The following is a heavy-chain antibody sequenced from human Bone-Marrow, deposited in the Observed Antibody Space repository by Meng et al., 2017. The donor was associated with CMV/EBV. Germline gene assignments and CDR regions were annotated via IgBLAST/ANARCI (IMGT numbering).Heavy chain of an antibody. Sequence: WGSLRLSCAASGFTFSDYYMSWIRQAPGKGMEWVSYISSSGSTIYYADSVKGRFTISRDNAKNSLYLQMNSLRAEDTAVYYCARGATVTDYYYYGMDVGGQGTTVTVSS. CDR2: ISSSGSTI. D-gene: IGHD4-17*01. V-gene: IGHV3-11*01. CDR1: GFTFSDYY. CDR3: ARGATVTDYYYYGMDV. J-gene: IGHJ6*02.